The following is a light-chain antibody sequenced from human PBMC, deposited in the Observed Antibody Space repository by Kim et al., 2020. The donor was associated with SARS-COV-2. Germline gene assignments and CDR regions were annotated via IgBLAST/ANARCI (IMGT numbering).Light chain of an antibody. Sequence: GDRVTITCRASQTISDWLAWYRQKPGRAPQLLLYKASRLQSGVPSRFSGRGSGTEFTLTITSLQPDDFSTYFCQQYHSFPYTFGQGTKL. CDR2: KAS. J-gene: IGKJ2*01. V-gene: IGKV1-5*03. CDR1: QTISDW. CDR3: QQYHSFPYT.